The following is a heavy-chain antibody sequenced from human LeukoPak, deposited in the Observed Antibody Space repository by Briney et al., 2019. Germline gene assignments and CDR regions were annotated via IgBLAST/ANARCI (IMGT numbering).Heavy chain of an antibody. J-gene: IGHJ4*02. V-gene: IGHV1-69*13. CDR1: GGTFSSYA. CDR2: IIPIFGKA. CDR3: ARGPEYYDILTGGYYFDY. Sequence: ASAKVSCKASGGTFSSYAISWVRQAPGQGLEWMGGIIPIFGKANYAQKFQGRVTITADESTSTAYMELSSLRSEDTAVYYCARGPEYYDILTGGYYFDYWGQGTLVTVSS. D-gene: IGHD3-9*01.